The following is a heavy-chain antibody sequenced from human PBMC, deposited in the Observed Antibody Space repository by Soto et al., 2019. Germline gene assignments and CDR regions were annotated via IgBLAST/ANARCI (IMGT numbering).Heavy chain of an antibody. CDR1: GFTFNNAW. J-gene: IGHJ4*02. CDR3: TTVFLWSYYFDN. Sequence: GGSLRLSCAGSGFTFNNAWMSWVRQAPGKGLEWVGRIKKETDGGITDYAASVKGRFSISRDDSKNTVFLQMNSLRTEDTAVYYCTTVFLWSYYFDNWGPGTLVTVSS. V-gene: IGHV3-15*01. CDR2: IKKETDGGIT. D-gene: IGHD2-21*01.